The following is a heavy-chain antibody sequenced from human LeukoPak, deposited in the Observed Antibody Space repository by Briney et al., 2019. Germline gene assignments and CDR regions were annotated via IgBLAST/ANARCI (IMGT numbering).Heavy chain of an antibody. D-gene: IGHD3-9*01. Sequence: PSETLSLTCAVYGGSFSGYYRSWIRQPPGKGLEWIGEINHSGSTNYNPSLKSRVTISVDTSKNQFSLKLSSVTAADTAVYYCARLLTVLRYFDWTYNAFDIWGQGTMVTVSS. J-gene: IGHJ3*02. V-gene: IGHV4-34*01. CDR2: INHSGST. CDR3: ARLLTVLRYFDWTYNAFDI. CDR1: GGSFSGYY.